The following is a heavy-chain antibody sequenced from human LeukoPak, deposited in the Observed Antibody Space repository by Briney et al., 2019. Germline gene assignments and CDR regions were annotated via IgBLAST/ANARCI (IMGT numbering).Heavy chain of an antibody. CDR2: ISSSSSYI. CDR1: GFTFSSYS. Sequence: GGSLRLSCAASGFTFSSYSMNWVRQAPGKGLEWVSSISSSSSYIYYADSVKGRFTISRDNAKNSLYLQMNSLRAEDTAVYYCARDLYHADDYVWGSYRGHAAFDIWGQGTMVTVSS. J-gene: IGHJ3*02. CDR3: ARDLYHADDYVWGSYRGHAAFDI. D-gene: IGHD3-16*01. V-gene: IGHV3-21*01.